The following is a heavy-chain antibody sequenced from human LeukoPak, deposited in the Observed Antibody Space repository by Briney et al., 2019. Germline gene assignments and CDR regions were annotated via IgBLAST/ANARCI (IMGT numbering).Heavy chain of an antibody. D-gene: IGHD5-24*01. CDR2: INPNSGGT. V-gene: IGHV1-2*02. Sequence: ASVKVSCKASGYTFTSYYMHWVRQAPGQGLEWMGWINPNSGGTNYAQKFQGRVTMTRDTSISTAYMELSRLRSDDTAVYYCARGKTRMATRLELLLDYWGQGTLVTVSS. CDR3: ARGKTRMATRLELLLDY. CDR1: GYTFTSYY. J-gene: IGHJ4*02.